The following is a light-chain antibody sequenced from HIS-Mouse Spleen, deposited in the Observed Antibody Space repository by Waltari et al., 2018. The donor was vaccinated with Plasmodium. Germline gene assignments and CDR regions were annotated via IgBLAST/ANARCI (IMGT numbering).Light chain of an antibody. CDR2: ASS. V-gene: IGKV1-8*01. CDR3: IPFSRSPLT. Sequence: SSYLAWYQQKPGKAPKLLIYASSTLQSWVPQRFSGSGSGTDVALTISARDAEVFATYVCIPFSRSPLTLLGATTVPIK. J-gene: IGKJ4*01. CDR1: SSY.